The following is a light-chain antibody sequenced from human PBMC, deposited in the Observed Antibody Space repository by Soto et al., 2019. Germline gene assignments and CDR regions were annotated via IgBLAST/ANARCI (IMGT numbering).Light chain of an antibody. J-gene: IGKJ2*01. CDR2: DGM. CDR1: QRVFFW. V-gene: IGKV1-5*01. Sequence: DIQMTQPLSPRFPSWGARATITCRPSQRVFFWVAWYQQKPGRAPKLLIFDGMNLENGVPSRFSGDGSETEFTLTISSLQPDDFATYYCQQYSGNSFTFGQGTKLEI. CDR3: QQYSGNSFT.